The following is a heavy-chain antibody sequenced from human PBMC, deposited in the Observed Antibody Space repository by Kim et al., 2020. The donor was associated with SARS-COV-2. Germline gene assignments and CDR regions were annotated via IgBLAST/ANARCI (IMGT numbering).Heavy chain of an antibody. CDR3: AKDLAGRNSGSYL. J-gene: IGHJ4*02. D-gene: IGHD1-26*01. Sequence: GGSLRLSCAASGFTFSSYGMHWVRQAPGKGLEWVAVISYDGSNKYYADSVKGRFTISRDNSKNTLYLQMNSLRAEDTAVYYCAKDLAGRNSGSYLWGQGT. CDR1: GFTFSSYG. V-gene: IGHV3-30*18. CDR2: ISYDGSNK.